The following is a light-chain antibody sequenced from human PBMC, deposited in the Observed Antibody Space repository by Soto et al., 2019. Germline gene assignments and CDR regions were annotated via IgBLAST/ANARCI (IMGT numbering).Light chain of an antibody. CDR3: QSYDSSLSGSNV. CDR2: GNS. Sequence: QSVLTQPPSVSGAPGQRVTISCTGSSSNIGAGYDVHWYQQLPGTAPKPLIYGNSNRPSGVPDRFSGSKSGTSASLAITGLQPEDEADYYCQSYDSSLSGSNVFGTGTKVPVL. J-gene: IGLJ1*01. V-gene: IGLV1-40*01. CDR1: SSNIGAGYD.